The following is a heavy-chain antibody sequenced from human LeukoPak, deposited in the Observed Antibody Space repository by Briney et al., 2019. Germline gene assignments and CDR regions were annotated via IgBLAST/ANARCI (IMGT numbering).Heavy chain of an antibody. CDR3: ARVGEIAAAGTVRYHY. J-gene: IGHJ4*02. CDR2: IYYSGST. CDR1: GGSISSSNYY. Sequence: PSETLSLTCTVSGGSISSSNYYWGWIRQPPGKGLEWIGSIYYSGSTYYNPSLKSRVTISVDTSKNQFSLKLSSVTAADTAVYYCARVGEIAAAGTVRYHYWGQGTLVTVSS. D-gene: IGHD6-13*01. V-gene: IGHV4-39*07.